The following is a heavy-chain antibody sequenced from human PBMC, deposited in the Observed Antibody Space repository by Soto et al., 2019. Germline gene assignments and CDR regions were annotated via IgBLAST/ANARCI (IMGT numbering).Heavy chain of an antibody. CDR3: ARGSAYSTPSSFDS. J-gene: IGHJ4*02. D-gene: IGHD2-8*01. CDR2: ISGYNGNT. V-gene: IGHV1-18*01. CDR1: GYTFTRYG. Sequence: QVQLLQSGAEVKKPGASVRVSCKTSGYTFTRYGVSWLRQAPGQGLEWMGWISGYNGNTKEAHKFEGRVILTTDTAANTAHMELRSLTSNDTAVYYCARGSAYSTPSSFDSWGQGTLVTVSS.